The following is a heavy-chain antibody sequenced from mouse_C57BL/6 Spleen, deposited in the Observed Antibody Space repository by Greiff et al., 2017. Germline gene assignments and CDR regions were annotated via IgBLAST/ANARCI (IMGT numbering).Heavy chain of an antibody. CDR3: AKTSYDSSFDY. D-gene: IGHD1-1*01. CDR2: IWRGGST. V-gene: IGHV2-5*01. CDR1: GFSLTSYG. Sequence: VQLQQSGPGLVQPSQSLSITCTASGFSLTSYGVHWVRQSPGKGLEWLGVIWRGGSTDYNAAFMSRLSITKDNAKSQVFFKMNSLQADDTAIYYSAKTSYDSSFDYWGQGTTLTVSS. J-gene: IGHJ2*01.